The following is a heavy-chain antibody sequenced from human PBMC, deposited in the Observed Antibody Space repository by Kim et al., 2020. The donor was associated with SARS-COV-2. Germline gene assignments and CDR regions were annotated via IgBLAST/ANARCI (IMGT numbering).Heavy chain of an antibody. CDR3: ARSLITIFLSNTYGMDV. Sequence: GGSLRLSCAASGFTFSSYAMHWVRQAPGKGLEWVAVISYDGSNKYYADSVKGRFTISRDNSKNTLYLQMNSLRAEDTAVYYCARSLITIFLSNTYGMDVWGQGTTVTVSS. J-gene: IGHJ6*02. CDR2: ISYDGSNK. D-gene: IGHD3-9*01. CDR1: GFTFSSYA. V-gene: IGHV3-30*04.